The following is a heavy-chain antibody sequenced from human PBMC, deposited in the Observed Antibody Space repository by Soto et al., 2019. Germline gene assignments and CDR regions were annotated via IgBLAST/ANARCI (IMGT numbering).Heavy chain of an antibody. CDR2: ISGSDGST. Sequence: GGSLRLSCSASGFTFSSYAMSWVRQAPGKGLEWVSTISGSDGSTYYADSVKGRFTISRDNSKNTLYLQMNSLRAEDTAVYYSAKEYSSGWYYFDYWGQGTLVTVSS. CDR1: GFTFSSYA. CDR3: AKEYSSGWYYFDY. D-gene: IGHD6-19*01. V-gene: IGHV3-23*01. J-gene: IGHJ4*02.